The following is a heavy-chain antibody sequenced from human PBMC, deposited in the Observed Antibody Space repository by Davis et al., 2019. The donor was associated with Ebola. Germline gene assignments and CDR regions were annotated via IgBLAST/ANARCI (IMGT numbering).Heavy chain of an antibody. V-gene: IGHV7-4-1*02. CDR1: GYTFNAYA. D-gene: IGHD3-10*01. Sequence: AASVKVSCKASGYTFNAYALAWVRQAPGHGLEWMGWINTDTGNPTYAQGFTGRFVFALDTSASTTHLHISSLKAEDTAVYYCARYLYGAGSYENVFRFDPWGQGTQVTVSS. CDR3: ARYLYGAGSYENVFRFDP. CDR2: INTDTGNP. J-gene: IGHJ5*02.